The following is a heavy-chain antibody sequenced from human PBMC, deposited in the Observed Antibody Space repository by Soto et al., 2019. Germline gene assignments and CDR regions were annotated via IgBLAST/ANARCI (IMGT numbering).Heavy chain of an antibody. J-gene: IGHJ3*02. V-gene: IGHV3-30-3*01. CDR2: ISYDGSNK. CDR1: GFTFSSYA. D-gene: IGHD4-17*01. CDR3: ARGATVVTPESNAPGAFDI. Sequence: QVRLVESGGGVVQPGRSLRLSCAASGFTFSSYAMHWVRQAPGKGLEWVAVISYDGSNKYYADSVKGRFTISRDNSKNTLYLQMNSLRAEDTAVYYCARGATVVTPESNAPGAFDIWGQGTMVTVSS.